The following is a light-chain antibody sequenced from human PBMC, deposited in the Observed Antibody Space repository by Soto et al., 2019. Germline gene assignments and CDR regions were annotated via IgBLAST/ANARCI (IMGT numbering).Light chain of an antibody. V-gene: IGLV1-47*01. CDR2: EDV. CDR3: KTYAGSNTYV. J-gene: IGLJ1*01. Sequence: QSVLTQPPSASGTPGQRVTISCSGRTSNVETNYVYWYQQLSRDPRLIIYEDVQRPSGVPDRFSGSKSGNTASATISGLRAANEANYVCKTYAGSNTYVFGSGTKVTVL. CDR1: TSNVETNY.